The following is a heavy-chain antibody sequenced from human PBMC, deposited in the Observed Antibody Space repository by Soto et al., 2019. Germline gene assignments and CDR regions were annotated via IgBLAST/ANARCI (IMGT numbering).Heavy chain of an antibody. D-gene: IGHD6-19*01. J-gene: IGHJ4*01. CDR2: INSDGSST. V-gene: IGHV3-74*01. CDR1: GFTFSSYW. Sequence: QPGGSLRLSCAASGFTFSSYWMHWVRQAPGKGLVWVSRINSDGSSTSYADSVKGRFTISRDNAKNTLYLQMNSLRAEDTAAYYCARDREWLVAGGCFDYWGQETRVTVSS. CDR3: ARDREWLVAGGCFDY.